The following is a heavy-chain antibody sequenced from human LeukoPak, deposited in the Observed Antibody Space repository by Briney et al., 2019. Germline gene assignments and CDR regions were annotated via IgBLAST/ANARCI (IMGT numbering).Heavy chain of an antibody. CDR1: GGSFSGYY. CDR2: INHSGST. J-gene: IGHJ6*03. Sequence: SETLSLTCAVYGGSFSGYYWSWIRQPPGKGLEWIGEINHSGSTNYNPSLKSRVTISVDTSKNQFSLKLSSVTAADTAVYYCARGVGATYYYYYMDAWGKGTTVTISS. CDR3: ARGVGATYYYYYMDA. V-gene: IGHV4-34*01. D-gene: IGHD1-26*01.